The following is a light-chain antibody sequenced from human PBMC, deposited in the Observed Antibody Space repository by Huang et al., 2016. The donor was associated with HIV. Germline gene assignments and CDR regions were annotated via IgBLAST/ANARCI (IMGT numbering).Light chain of an antibody. J-gene: IGKJ2*01. CDR2: GAS. Sequence: EIVLTQSPGTLSLSPGERATLSCRASQSVSSPYVAWYQHKPGQAPRLLIYGASYRDTGIPDRFSGSGSGTDFSLTISRLEPEDFAVYYCEQFGNSPRTFGQGTKLDI. V-gene: IGKV3-20*01. CDR3: EQFGNSPRT. CDR1: QSVSSPY.